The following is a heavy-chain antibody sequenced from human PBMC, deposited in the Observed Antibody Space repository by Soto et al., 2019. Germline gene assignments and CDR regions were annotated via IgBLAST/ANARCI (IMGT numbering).Heavy chain of an antibody. CDR1: GGTFSSYA. CDR3: ARKLSSSWYLPYYDYGMDV. CDR2: IIPIFGTA. D-gene: IGHD6-13*01. J-gene: IGHJ6*02. V-gene: IGHV1-69*01. Sequence: QVQLVQSGAEVKKPGSSVKVSCKASGGTFSSYAISWVRQAPGQGLEWMGGIIPIFGTANYAQKFQGRVTITADESTSTAYMELSSLRSEDTAVYYCARKLSSSWYLPYYDYGMDVWGQGTTVTVSS.